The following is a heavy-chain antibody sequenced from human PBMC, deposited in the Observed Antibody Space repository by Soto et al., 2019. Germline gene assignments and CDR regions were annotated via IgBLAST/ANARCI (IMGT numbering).Heavy chain of an antibody. CDR2: IYPGDSDT. Sequence: PGESLKISWKASGYSFTSYWIGGVRQMPGKGVEWMGIIYPGDSDTRYSTSCKGQVTITAEKPITTAYLQLSSVKASENAMYYCARHSGYGSGEYNWFDPWGQGTLVTVSS. CDR3: ARHSGYGSGEYNWFDP. CDR1: GYSFTSYW. J-gene: IGHJ5*02. D-gene: IGHD3-10*01. V-gene: IGHV5-51*01.